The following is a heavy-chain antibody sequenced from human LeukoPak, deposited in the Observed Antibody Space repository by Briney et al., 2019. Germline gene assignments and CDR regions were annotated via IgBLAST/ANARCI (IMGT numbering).Heavy chain of an antibody. J-gene: IGHJ4*02. D-gene: IGHD1-26*01. CDR2: NYHSGST. V-gene: IGHV4-30-2*01. Sequence: QTSQTLSLTCAVSGGSISSGGYSWSWIRQPPGKGLEWIGYNYHSGSTYYNPSLKSRVTISVDRSKNQFSLKLSSVTAADTAVYYCARARMGDFDYWGQGTLVTVSS. CDR1: GGSISSGGYS. CDR3: ARARMGDFDY.